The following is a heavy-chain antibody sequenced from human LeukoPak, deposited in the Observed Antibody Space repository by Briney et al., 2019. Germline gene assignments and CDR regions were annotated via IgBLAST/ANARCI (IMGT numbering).Heavy chain of an antibody. CDR3: ARVRHIVVVIATDFDY. CDR1: GFTFSSYS. CDR2: ISSSSSTI. D-gene: IGHD2-21*01. Sequence: PGGSLRLSCAASGFTFSSYSVNWVRQAPGKGLEWVSYISSSSSTIYYADSVKGRFTISRDNAKNSLYLQMNSLRAEDTAVYYCARVRHIVVVIATDFDYWGQGTLVTVSS. V-gene: IGHV3-48*01. J-gene: IGHJ4*02.